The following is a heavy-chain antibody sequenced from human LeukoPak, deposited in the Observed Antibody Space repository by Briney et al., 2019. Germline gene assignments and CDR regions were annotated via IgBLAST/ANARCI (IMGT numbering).Heavy chain of an antibody. V-gene: IGHV3-72*01. CDR2: IRNKANSYTT. J-gene: IGHJ5*02. CDR1: GFTFSSYE. Sequence: GGSLRLSCAASGFTFSSYEMNWVRQTPGKGLEWVGRIRNKANSYTTEYAASVKGRFTISRDDSKNSLYLQMNSLKTEDTAVYYCTRGRDGGNSDWFDPWGQGTLVTVSS. CDR3: TRGRDGGNSDWFDP. D-gene: IGHD4-23*01.